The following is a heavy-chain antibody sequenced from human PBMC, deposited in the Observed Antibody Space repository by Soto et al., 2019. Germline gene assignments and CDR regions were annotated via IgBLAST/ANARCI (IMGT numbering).Heavy chain of an antibody. V-gene: IGHV4-30-4*01. J-gene: IGHJ4*02. CDR3: AREGGESSDGLYYFDS. Sequence: SETLSLTCTVSGGSTSSDNYWSWFRPPPGKGLEWIGHIYYSGNTDYNPSLKSRLAISIDTSKNQFSLKLSSVTAADTAVYFCAREGGESSDGLYYFDSWGQGSLVTVSS. D-gene: IGHD3-16*01. CDR2: IYYSGNT. CDR1: GGSTSSDNY.